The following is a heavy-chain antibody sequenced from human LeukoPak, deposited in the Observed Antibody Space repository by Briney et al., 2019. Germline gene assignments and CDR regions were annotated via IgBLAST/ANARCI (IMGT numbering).Heavy chain of an antibody. CDR2: MSSSGSTT. CDR3: ARAGLLFYFDY. Sequence: GGSLRLSCTASGFIFDNYEMNWVRQPPGKGLEWVAYMSSSGSTTYYAASVKGRFTISRDNARDSLFLQMNSLRVEDTAIYYCARAGLLFYFDYWGQGALVTVSS. CDR1: GFIFDNYE. D-gene: IGHD2/OR15-2a*01. J-gene: IGHJ4*02. V-gene: IGHV3-48*03.